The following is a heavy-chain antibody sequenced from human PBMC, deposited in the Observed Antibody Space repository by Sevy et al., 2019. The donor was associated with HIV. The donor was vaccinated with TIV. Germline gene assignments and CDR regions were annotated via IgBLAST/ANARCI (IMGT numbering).Heavy chain of an antibody. CDR2: ISSSGSTI. Sequence: GGSLRLSCPASGFTLSDYYMSWIRQAPGKGLEWVSYISSSGSTIYYADSVKGRFTISRDNAKNSLYLQMNSLRAEDTAVYYCASKLDYDSSGSPGYWGQGTLVTVSS. J-gene: IGHJ4*02. CDR1: GFTLSDYY. D-gene: IGHD3-22*01. V-gene: IGHV3-11*01. CDR3: ASKLDYDSSGSPGY.